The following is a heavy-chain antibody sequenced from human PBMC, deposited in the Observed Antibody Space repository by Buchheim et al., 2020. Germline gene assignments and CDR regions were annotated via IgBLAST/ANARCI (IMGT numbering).Heavy chain of an antibody. D-gene: IGHD3-10*01. CDR3: ARGGITMVRGVIIQGPFDY. Sequence: QVQLQESGPGLVKPSQTLSLTCTVSGGSISSGGYYWSWIRQHPGKGLEWIGYIYYSGSTYYNPSLKSRVTISVETSKNQFSLKLSSVTAADTAVYYCARGGITMVRGVIIQGPFDYWGQGTL. V-gene: IGHV4-31*03. J-gene: IGHJ4*02. CDR2: IYYSGST. CDR1: GGSISSGGYY.